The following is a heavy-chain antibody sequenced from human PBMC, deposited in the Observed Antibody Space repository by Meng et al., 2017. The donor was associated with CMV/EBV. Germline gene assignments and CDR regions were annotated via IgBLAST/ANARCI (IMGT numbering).Heavy chain of an antibody. J-gene: IGHJ6*02. D-gene: IGHD1-1*01. V-gene: IGHV3-21*01. CDR3: ARFDGGYIGYHYYYYGMDV. CDR2: ISSSSYI. Sequence: GGSLRLSCAVSGSTFSSYSMNWVRQAPGKGLEWVSSISSSSYIYYADSVKGRFTISRDNAKNSLYLQMNSLRAEDTAVYYCARFDGGYIGYHYYYYGMDVWGQGTTVTVSS. CDR1: GSTFSSYS.